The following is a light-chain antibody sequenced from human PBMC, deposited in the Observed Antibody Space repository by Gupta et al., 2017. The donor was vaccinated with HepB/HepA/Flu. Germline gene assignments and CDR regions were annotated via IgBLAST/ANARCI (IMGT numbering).Light chain of an antibody. V-gene: IGLV3-21*03. CDR1: AIGSKS. J-gene: IGLJ1*01. CDR2: DDT. Sequence: SYVLTQPPSVSVAPGKTARITCGGNAIGSKSVHWYQQKPGQAPVLVVYDDTDRPSGIPERFSGSNYGNTATLIISRVEGGDEADYYCQMWDSGSDQGVFGTGTKVTVL. CDR3: QMWDSGSDQGV.